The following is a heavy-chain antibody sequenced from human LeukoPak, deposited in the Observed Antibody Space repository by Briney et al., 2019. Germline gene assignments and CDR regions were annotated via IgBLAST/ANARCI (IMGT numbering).Heavy chain of an antibody. J-gene: IGHJ6*03. CDR2: IYYSGST. Sequence: SETLSLTCTVSGGSISSYYWSWIRQPPGKGLEWIGYIYYSGSTNYNPSLKSRVTISVDTSKNQFSLKLSSVTAGDTAVYCCARVRGSAEFHYMDVWGKGTTVTVSS. CDR1: GGSISSYY. D-gene: IGHD2-15*01. V-gene: IGHV4-59*01. CDR3: ARVRGSAEFHYMDV.